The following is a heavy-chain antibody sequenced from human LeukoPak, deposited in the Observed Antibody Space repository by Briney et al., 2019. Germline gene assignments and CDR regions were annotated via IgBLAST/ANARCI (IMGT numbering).Heavy chain of an antibody. CDR2: ISSSSYI. J-gene: IGHJ1*01. V-gene: IGHV3-21*01. Sequence: GGSLRLSCAASGFTFSSYSMNWVRQAPGKGLEWVSSISSSSYIYYADSVKGRFTISRDNAKNSLYLQMNSLRAEDTAVYYCARGRYSGSYYGEYFQHWGQGALVTVSS. CDR3: ARGRYSGSYYGEYFQH. CDR1: GFTFSSYS. D-gene: IGHD1-26*01.